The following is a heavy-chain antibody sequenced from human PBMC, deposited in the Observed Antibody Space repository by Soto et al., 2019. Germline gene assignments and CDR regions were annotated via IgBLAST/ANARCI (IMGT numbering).Heavy chain of an antibody. D-gene: IGHD2-2*01. CDR3: AREYQLLPRGWFDP. CDR1: GGSISSGGYY. V-gene: IGHV4-31*03. J-gene: IGHJ5*02. CDR2: IYYSGST. Sequence: SETLSLTCTVSGGSISSGGYYWSWIRQHPGKGLEWIGYIYYSGSTYYNPSLKSRVTISVDTSKNQFSLKLSSVTAADTAVYYCAREYQLLPRGWFDPWGQGTLVTVS.